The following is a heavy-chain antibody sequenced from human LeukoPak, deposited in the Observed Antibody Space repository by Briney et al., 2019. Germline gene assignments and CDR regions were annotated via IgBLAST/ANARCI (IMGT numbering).Heavy chain of an antibody. CDR2: IYYSGST. CDR1: GGSISSSSYY. Sequence: SETLSLTCTVSGGSISSSSYYWGWIRQPPGKGLEWIGSIYYSGSTYYNPSLKSRVTISVDTSKNQFSLKLSSVTAADTAVYYCARDWEGHGSGSYYTPYNWFDPWGQGTLVTVSS. CDR3: ARDWEGHGSGSYYTPYNWFDP. V-gene: IGHV4-39*07. J-gene: IGHJ5*02. D-gene: IGHD3-10*01.